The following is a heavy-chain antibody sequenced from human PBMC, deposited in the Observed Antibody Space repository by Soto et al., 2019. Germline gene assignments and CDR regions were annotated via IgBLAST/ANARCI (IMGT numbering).Heavy chain of an antibody. CDR3: ARDYRPLRRAEQDYYYYGMDV. D-gene: IGHD3-16*02. J-gene: IGHJ6*02. CDR2: ISAYGGNT. CDR1: GYTFTSYG. Sequence: ASVKVSCKASGYTFTSYGISWVRQAPGQGLEWMGRISAYGGNTNYAQKFQGRVTMTRDTSTSTVYMELSSLRSEDTAVYYCARDYRPLRRAEQDYYYYGMDVWGQGTTVTVSS. V-gene: IGHV1-18*01.